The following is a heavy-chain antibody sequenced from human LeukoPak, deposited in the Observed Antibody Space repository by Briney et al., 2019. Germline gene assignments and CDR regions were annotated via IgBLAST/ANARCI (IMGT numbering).Heavy chain of an antibody. CDR1: GYTFTSYG. CDR3: ARTPYCSGGSCYYRYYYGMDV. Sequence: ASVKVSCKASGYTFTSYGISWVRQAPGQGLEWMGWISAYNGNTNYAQKLQGRVTVTTDTSTSTAYMELRSLRSDDTAVYYCARTPYCSGGSCYYRYYYGMDVWGQGTTVTVSS. V-gene: IGHV1-18*01. D-gene: IGHD2-15*01. J-gene: IGHJ6*02. CDR2: ISAYNGNT.